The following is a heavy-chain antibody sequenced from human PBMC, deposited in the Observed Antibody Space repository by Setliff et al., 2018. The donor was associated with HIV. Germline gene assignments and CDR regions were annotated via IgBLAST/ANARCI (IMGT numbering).Heavy chain of an antibody. Sequence: GGSLRLSCAASGFTFSNYGMHWVRQAPGKGLEWVAVIWYDGSNKDHADSVKGRFTISRDNSKNTLYLQMNSLSAEDTAVYYCAKSRSVVVPAATDYWCQGILVTV. V-gene: IGHV3-33*06. D-gene: IGHD2-2*01. CDR3: AKSRSVVVPAATDY. J-gene: IGHJ4*02. CDR1: GFTFSNYG. CDR2: IWYDGSNK.